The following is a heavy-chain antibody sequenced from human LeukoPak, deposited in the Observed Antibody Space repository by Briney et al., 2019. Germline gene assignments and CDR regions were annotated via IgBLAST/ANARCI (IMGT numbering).Heavy chain of an antibody. CDR3: ARACGGDCYLSDY. CDR1: GFTFSTYI. Sequence: GRSLRLSCAASGFTFSTYIMNWVRQAPGKGLEWVSSISSSSSYIYYADSVKGRFTISRDNAKNSLYLQMNNLRAEDTAVYYCARACGGDCYLSDYWGQGTLVTVSS. J-gene: IGHJ4*02. D-gene: IGHD2-21*02. V-gene: IGHV3-21*01. CDR2: ISSSSSYI.